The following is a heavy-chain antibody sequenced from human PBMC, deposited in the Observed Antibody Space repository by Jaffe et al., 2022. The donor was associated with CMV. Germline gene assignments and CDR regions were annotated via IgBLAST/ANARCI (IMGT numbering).Heavy chain of an antibody. CDR3: ARGRSIVLMVYAIPYYFDY. Sequence: QVQLQQWGAGLLKPSETLSLTCAVYGGSFSGYYWSWIRQPPGKGLEWIGEINHSGSTNYNPSLKSRVTISVDTSKNQFSLKLSSVTAADTAVYYCARGRSIVLMVYAIPYYFDYWGQGTLVTVSS. CDR1: GGSFSGYY. V-gene: IGHV4-34*01. CDR2: INHSGST. D-gene: IGHD2-8*01. J-gene: IGHJ4*02.